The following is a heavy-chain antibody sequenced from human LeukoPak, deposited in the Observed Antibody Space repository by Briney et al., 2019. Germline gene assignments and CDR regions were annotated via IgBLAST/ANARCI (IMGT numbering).Heavy chain of an antibody. D-gene: IGHD2-21*02. CDR2: IMPNSGVT. CDR3: ARGCGAGCFDY. CDR1: VETFTGVY. J-gene: IGHJ4*02. V-gene: IGHV1-2*02. Sequence: ASVKVSCKASVETFTGVYMHTVRQAPGQGLEWMGWIMPNSGVTSYAQKFQGRVTMTRDTSISTAYMELSRLRSDDTALYFCARGCGAGCFDYWCQGTLVTISS.